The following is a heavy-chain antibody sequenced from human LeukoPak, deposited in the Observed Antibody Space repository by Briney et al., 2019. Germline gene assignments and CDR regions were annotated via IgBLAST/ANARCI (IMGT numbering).Heavy chain of an antibody. CDR2: IYYSGST. J-gene: IGHJ4*02. V-gene: IGHV4-59*01. CDR3: ARGGYSYGYDY. CDR1: GGSISSYY. Sequence: SETLSLTCTVYGGSISSYYWSWIRQPPGKGLEWIGYIYYSGSTNYNPSLKSRVTISVDTSKNQFSLKLSSVTAADTAVYYCARGGYSYGYDYWGQGTLVTVSS. D-gene: IGHD5-18*01.